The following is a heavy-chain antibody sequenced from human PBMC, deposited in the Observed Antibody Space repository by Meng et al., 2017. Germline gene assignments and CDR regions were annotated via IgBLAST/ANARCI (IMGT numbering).Heavy chain of an antibody. V-gene: IGHV1-69*06. D-gene: IGHD3-22*01. CDR2: IIPIFGTA. Sequence: QVQAGPSWATGKKPGSSVKVSCKAAAGAFNRDGVGLVRPAPVQGLEWMGGIIPIFGTANYAQKFQGRITITADKSTSTAYMELSSLRSEDTAVYYCARSIGGYYDSNGYYYGYWGQGTLVTVSS. CDR3: ARSIGGYYDSNGYYYGY. CDR1: AGAFNRDG. J-gene: IGHJ4*02.